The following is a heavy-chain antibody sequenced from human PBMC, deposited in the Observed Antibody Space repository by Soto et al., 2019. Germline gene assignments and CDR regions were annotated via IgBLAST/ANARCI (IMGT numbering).Heavy chain of an antibody. D-gene: IGHD6-19*01. CDR3: ARHQYSSAWYSAKQPQLPPDY. J-gene: IGHJ4*02. CDR2: IYYSGST. CDR1: GGSISSSSYY. Sequence: QLQLQESGPGLVKPSETLSLTCTVSGGSISSSSYYWGWIRQPPGKGLEWIGTIYYSGSTYYNPSLKSRVTISVDTSKNQFSLKLSSVTAADTALYYCARHQYSSAWYSAKQPQLPPDYWGQGTLVTVSS. V-gene: IGHV4-39*01.